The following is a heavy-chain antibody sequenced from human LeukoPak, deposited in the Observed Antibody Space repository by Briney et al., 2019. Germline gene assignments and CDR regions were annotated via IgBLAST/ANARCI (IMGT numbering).Heavy chain of an antibody. J-gene: IGHJ4*02. CDR3: ARTYCSSTSCYFDY. D-gene: IGHD2-2*01. CDR2: IIPIFGTA. V-gene: IGHV1-69*13. CDR1: GGTFSSYA. Sequence: SVKVSCKASGGTFSSYAISWVRQAPGQGLEWMGGIIPIFGTANYAQKFRGRVTITADESTSTAYMELSSLRSEDTAVYYCARTYCSSTSCYFDYWGQGTLVTVSS.